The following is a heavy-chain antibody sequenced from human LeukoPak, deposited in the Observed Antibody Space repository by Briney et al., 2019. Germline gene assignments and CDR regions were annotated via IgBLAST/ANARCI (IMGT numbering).Heavy chain of an antibody. CDR2: ISYDGSNK. J-gene: IGHJ3*02. Sequence: PGGSLRLSCAASGITFSSYGMHWVRQAPGKGLEWVAVISYDGSNKYYADSVKGRFTISRDNSKNTLYLQMNSLGAEDTAVYYCAKPSGSYYGDAFDIWGQGTMVAVSS. D-gene: IGHD1-26*01. CDR3: AKPSGSYYGDAFDI. CDR1: GITFSSYG. V-gene: IGHV3-30*18.